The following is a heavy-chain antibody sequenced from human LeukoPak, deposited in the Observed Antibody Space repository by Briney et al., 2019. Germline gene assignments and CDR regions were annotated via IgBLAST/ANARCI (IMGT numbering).Heavy chain of an antibody. Sequence: GGSLRLSCAASGFTFSSYAMHWVRQAPGKGLEWVAVISYDGSNKYYADSVKGRFTISRDNSKNTLYLQMNSLRAEDTAAYYCARSPGIAAPDYWGQGTLVTVPS. CDR3: ARSPGIAAPDY. V-gene: IGHV3-30-3*01. J-gene: IGHJ4*02. CDR1: GFTFSSYA. CDR2: ISYDGSNK. D-gene: IGHD6-13*01.